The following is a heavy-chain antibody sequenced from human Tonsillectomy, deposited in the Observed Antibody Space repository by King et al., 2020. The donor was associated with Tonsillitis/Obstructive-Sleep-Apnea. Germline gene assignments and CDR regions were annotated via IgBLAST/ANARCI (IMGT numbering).Heavy chain of an antibody. CDR1: MFTFSSYA. J-gene: IGHJ2*01. D-gene: IGHD5-12*01. CDR2: ISSRGCKT. V-gene: IGHV3-23*04. Sequence: VQLVESGGGLVQPGESLRLSCAASMFTFSSYAMTWVRQAPGKGLEWVSSISSRGCKTYYTDSVKGRFTISIDNSENTVFLQMYSLRAEDTAVYYCAKAMENSGYDYWFFDLWGRGTLVSVSP. CDR3: AKAMENSGYDYWFFDL.